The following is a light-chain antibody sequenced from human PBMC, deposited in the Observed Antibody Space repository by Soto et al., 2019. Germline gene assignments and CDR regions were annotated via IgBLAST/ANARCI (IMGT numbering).Light chain of an antibody. CDR1: HNIKNW. V-gene: IGKV1-5*03. Sequence: DIQMTQSPSTLSASVGDRVTITCRASHNIKNWLAWYQQKPGEAPKLLIYNASNLADGVPSRFSGSGSGTEYTLTVSILQPDVSASYYCQQYENFATFGQGTRVEIK. CDR3: QQYENFAT. J-gene: IGKJ1*01. CDR2: NAS.